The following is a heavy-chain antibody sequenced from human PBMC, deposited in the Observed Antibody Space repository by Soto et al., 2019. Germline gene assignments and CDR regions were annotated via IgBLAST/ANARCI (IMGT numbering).Heavy chain of an antibody. CDR1: GYSFTDYW. CDR3: ARDGLSSSASFDY. Sequence: EVQLVQSGAEVTKPGESLKISCKASGYSFTDYWIGWVRQMPGKGLEWMGIIYPGDSDTKYSPSFQGQVTMSADKSISTAYLQWNSLKASDTAIYYCARDGLSSSASFDYWGQGTLVTVSS. CDR2: IYPGDSDT. V-gene: IGHV5-51*01. D-gene: IGHD6-6*01. J-gene: IGHJ4*02.